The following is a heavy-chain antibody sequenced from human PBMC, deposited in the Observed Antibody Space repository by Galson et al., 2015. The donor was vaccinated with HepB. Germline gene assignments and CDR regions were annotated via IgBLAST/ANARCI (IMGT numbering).Heavy chain of an antibody. CDR3: ARGPGVRGYSYCYWEGGYYFDY. V-gene: IGHV3-21*01. D-gene: IGHD5-18*01. CDR1: GFTFSSYS. CDR2: ISSSSSYI. Sequence: SLRLSCAASGFTFSSYSMNWVRQAPGKGLEWVSSISSSSSYIYYADSVKGRFTISRDNAKNSLYLQMNSLRAEDTAVYYCARGPGVRGYSYCYWEGGYYFDYWGQGTLVTVSS. J-gene: IGHJ4*02.